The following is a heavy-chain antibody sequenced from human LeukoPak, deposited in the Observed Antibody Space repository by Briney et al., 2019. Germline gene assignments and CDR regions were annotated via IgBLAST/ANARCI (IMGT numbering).Heavy chain of an antibody. CDR3: ASRTYYYDSSGYYYAPFDY. V-gene: IGHV4-4*07. J-gene: IGHJ4*02. D-gene: IGHD3-22*01. CDR1: GGSMRNSY. Sequence: PSETLSLTCTVSGGSMRNSYWSWIRQPAGKGLEWVGRIFTTGSTNYNPSLKSRVTMSIDTSKNQFSLKMTSVTAADTAVYYCASRTYYYDSSGYYYAPFDYWGQGTLVTVSS. CDR2: IFTTGST.